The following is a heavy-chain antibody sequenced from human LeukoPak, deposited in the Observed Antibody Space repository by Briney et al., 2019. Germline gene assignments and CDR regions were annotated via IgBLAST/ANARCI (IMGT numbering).Heavy chain of an antibody. Sequence: GGSLRLSCAASGFTFSIYSMNWVRQAPGKGLELVSCISGSSTSIYYEDSVKGRFTISRDNAKNSVYLQMNSLRAEDTAVCYCAREYGDYFDYWGQGTLVTVSS. V-gene: IGHV3-48*01. CDR1: GFTFSIYS. D-gene: IGHD4-17*01. CDR3: AREYGDYFDY. CDR2: ISGSSTSI. J-gene: IGHJ4*02.